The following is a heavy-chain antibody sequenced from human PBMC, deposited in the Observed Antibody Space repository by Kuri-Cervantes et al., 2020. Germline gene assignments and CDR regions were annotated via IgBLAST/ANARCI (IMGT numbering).Heavy chain of an antibody. CDR1: GGSFSGYY. V-gene: IGHV4-34*01. Sequence: ESLKISCAVYGGSFSGYYWSWIRQPPGKGLEWIGEINHSGSTNYNPSLKSRVTISVDTSKNQFSLKLSSVTAADTAVYYCARDRQAVYMDVWGKGTTVTVSS. D-gene: IGHD6-25*01. CDR3: ARDRQAVYMDV. J-gene: IGHJ6*03. CDR2: INHSGST.